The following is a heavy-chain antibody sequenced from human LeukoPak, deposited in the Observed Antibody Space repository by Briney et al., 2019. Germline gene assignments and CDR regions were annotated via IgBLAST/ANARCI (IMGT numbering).Heavy chain of an antibody. CDR2: IYYSGST. Sequence: TSETLSLTCTVSGGSISSYYWSWIRQPPGKGLEWIGYIYYSGSTDYNPSLKSRVTISVDTSKNQFSLKLSSVTAADTAVYYCARPSERGALDPWGQGTLVTVSS. CDR1: GGSISSYY. D-gene: IGHD3-10*01. CDR3: ARPSERGALDP. J-gene: IGHJ5*02. V-gene: IGHV4-59*08.